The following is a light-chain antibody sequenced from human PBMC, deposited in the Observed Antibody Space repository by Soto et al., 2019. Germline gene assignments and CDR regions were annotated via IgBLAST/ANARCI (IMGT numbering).Light chain of an antibody. CDR1: QSISSSY. J-gene: IGKJ3*01. Sequence: EIVLTQSPGTLSLSPGERATLSCRASQSISSSYLAWYQQKPGQAPRLLVYGASNRATGTPDRFSGSGSGTDFTLTICRLEPEDFAVYYCQQYGSSRFTFGPGTKVDIK. CDR2: GAS. CDR3: QQYGSSRFT. V-gene: IGKV3-20*01.